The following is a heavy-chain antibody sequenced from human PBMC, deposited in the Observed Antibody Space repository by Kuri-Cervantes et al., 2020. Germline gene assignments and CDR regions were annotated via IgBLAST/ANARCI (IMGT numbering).Heavy chain of an antibody. J-gene: IGHJ2*01. CDR2: IYYSGST. CDR1: GGSISGGDYY. CDR3: ARVRSQWFSYWYFDL. Sequence: SETLSLTCTVSGGSISGGDYYWSWIRQPPGKGLEWIGYIYYSGSTYYNPSLKSRVTISVDTSKNQFSLKLSSVTAADTAVYYCARVRSQWFSYWYFDLWGRGTLVTVSS. V-gene: IGHV4-30-4*01. D-gene: IGHD3-22*01.